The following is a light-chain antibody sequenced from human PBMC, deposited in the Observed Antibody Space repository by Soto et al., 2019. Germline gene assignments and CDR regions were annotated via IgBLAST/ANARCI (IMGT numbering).Light chain of an antibody. CDR2: GAS. V-gene: IGKV3-15*01. CDR3: QQYYDWPTIT. Sequence: EIVMTQSPATLSVPPGDRATLSCRASESVRSNLAWYQQKPGQAPRLLIYGASIRAADIPARFSGSGSGTEFTLTISTLLSQDFAIYYCQQYYDWPTITFGQGTRLE. J-gene: IGKJ5*01. CDR1: ESVRSN.